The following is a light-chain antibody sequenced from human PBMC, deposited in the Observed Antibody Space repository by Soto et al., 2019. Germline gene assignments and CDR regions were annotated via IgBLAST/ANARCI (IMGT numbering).Light chain of an antibody. V-gene: IGLV2-8*01. CDR2: EVS. Sequence: QSVLTQPPSASGSPGQSVTISCTGTSSDVGGYTFVSWYQQHPGKAPKLMIDEVSERPSGVPDRFSGSKSGNTASLTVSGLQAEDEADYYCSAYAGSNIVVFGGGTKLTVL. CDR1: SSDVGGYTF. J-gene: IGLJ2*01. CDR3: SAYAGSNIVV.